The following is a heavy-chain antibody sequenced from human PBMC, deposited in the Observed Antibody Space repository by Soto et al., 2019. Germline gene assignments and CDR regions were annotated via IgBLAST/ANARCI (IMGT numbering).Heavy chain of an antibody. CDR3: ARALRLLEWSLDAFDI. CDR1: GGSISSYY. J-gene: IGHJ3*02. Sequence: SETLSLTCTVSGGSISSYYWSWIRQPPGKGLEWIGYIYYSGSANYNPSLKSRVTISVDTSKNQFSLKLSSVTAADTAVYYCARALRLLEWSLDAFDIWCQGTMVTVSS. V-gene: IGHV4-59*01. D-gene: IGHD3-3*01. CDR2: IYYSGSA.